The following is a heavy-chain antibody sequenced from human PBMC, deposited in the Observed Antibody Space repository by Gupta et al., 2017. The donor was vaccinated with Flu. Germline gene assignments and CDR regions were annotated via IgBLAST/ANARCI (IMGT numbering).Heavy chain of an antibody. CDR3: ARPHNGAAGPAWYVDL. V-gene: IGHV4-4*09. D-gene: IGHD1-20*01. Sequence: QTPGKGLEGIGYMDNNGIRKYNPSLESRVTMAGDTSKNQLSLTLRSVTAADTAVYYCARPHNGAAGPAWYVDLWGRGTLVTVSS. CDR2: MDNNGIR. J-gene: IGHJ2*01.